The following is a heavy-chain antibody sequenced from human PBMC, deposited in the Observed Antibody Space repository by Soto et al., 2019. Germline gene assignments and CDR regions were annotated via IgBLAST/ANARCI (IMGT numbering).Heavy chain of an antibody. CDR1: GYTFTSYD. V-gene: IGHV1-8*01. Sequence: ASVKVYCKASGYTFTSYDINWVRQTTGQGLEWMGWMNPNSGDTGYAQKFQGRVTMTRNTYINTAYMELISLRSEDTDVYYCARVTSRYDFWSGYYNGYYYYYMDVWGKGTTVTVSS. CDR2: MNPNSGDT. CDR3: ARVTSRYDFWSGYYNGYYYYYMDV. J-gene: IGHJ6*03. D-gene: IGHD3-3*01.